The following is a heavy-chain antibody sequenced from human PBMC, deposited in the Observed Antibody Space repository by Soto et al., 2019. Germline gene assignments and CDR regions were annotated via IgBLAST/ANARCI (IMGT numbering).Heavy chain of an antibody. CDR3: ARQHGPTISENRFDP. J-gene: IGHJ5*02. D-gene: IGHD3-9*01. CDR1: GYTFFTYD. Sequence: QVHLVQSGVEVKTPGASVKVSCQASGYTFFTYDISWVRQAPGQGLEWMGWISTYSGDTKYAQKFQGRVTMTTDTSTTTAYLELRSLRSDDTAVDYCARQHGPTISENRFDPWGQGTLVTVSS. V-gene: IGHV1-18*01. CDR2: ISTYSGDT.